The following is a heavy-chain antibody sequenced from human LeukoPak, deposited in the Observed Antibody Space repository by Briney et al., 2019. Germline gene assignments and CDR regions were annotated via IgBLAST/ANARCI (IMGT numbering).Heavy chain of an antibody. CDR2: IDPSGDTI. D-gene: IGHD6-13*01. CDR1: GFTFSDYY. Sequence: GGSLRLSCVASGFTFSDYYMSWIRQSPGKGLERVSYIDPSGDTIYYADSVKGRFTISRDNAKNSLYLRMNSLRAEDTAVYYCARYRGHSTTWSYFFDYWGQGTLVTVSS. J-gene: IGHJ4*02. V-gene: IGHV3-11*04. CDR3: ARYRGHSTTWSYFFDY.